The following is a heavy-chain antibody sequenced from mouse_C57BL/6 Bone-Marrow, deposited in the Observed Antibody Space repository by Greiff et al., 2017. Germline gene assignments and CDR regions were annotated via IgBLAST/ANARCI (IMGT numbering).Heavy chain of an antibody. CDR1: GFNIKDDY. V-gene: IGHV14-4*01. CDR3: TTPYYYGSIVPCDY. CDR2: IDPENGDT. J-gene: IGHJ2*01. Sequence: EVKLLESGAELVRPGASVKLSCTASGFNIKDDYMHWVKQRPEQGLEWIGWIDPENGDTDYASKFQGKATLTADTSSNTAYLQLSSLTSEDTAVYYSTTPYYYGSIVPCDYWGQGTTLTVSS. D-gene: IGHD1-1*01.